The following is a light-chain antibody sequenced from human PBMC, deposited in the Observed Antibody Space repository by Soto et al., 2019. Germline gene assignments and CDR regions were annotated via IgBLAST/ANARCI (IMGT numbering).Light chain of an antibody. Sequence: EIVLTQSPGTLSLSPGERATLSCRASQSVSSIYLAWYQQNPGQAPRLLIYGASSRATGIPDRFGGSGSGTAFTLTTSRLEPEDFAVYYCQQYGSSRTFGQGTKVDI. J-gene: IGKJ1*01. CDR3: QQYGSSRT. CDR2: GAS. CDR1: QSVSSIY. V-gene: IGKV3-20*01.